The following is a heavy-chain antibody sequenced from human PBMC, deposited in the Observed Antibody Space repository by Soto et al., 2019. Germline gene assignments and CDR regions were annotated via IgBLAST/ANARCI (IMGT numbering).Heavy chain of an antibody. Sequence: QVQLVQSGAEVKKPGASVKVSCKASGYTFTSYAMHWVRQAPGQRLEWMGWINAGNGNTKYSQKFQGRVTITRDTSASTAYMELSSLRSEDTAVYYCARSPITMVRGVIKSWFDPWGQGTLVTVSS. CDR3: ARSPITMVRGVIKSWFDP. V-gene: IGHV1-3*01. CDR2: INAGNGNT. D-gene: IGHD3-10*01. CDR1: GYTFTSYA. J-gene: IGHJ5*02.